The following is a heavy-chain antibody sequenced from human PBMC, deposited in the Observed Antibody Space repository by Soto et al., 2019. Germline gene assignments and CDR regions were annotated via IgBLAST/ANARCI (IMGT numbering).Heavy chain of an antibody. Sequence: PGGSLRLSCAASGFTFSSYWMSWVRQAPGKGLEWVANIKQDGSEKYYVDSVKGRFTISRDNAKNSLYLQMNSLRAEDTAVYYCARDEGGSDYYYYYGMDVWGQGTTVTV. J-gene: IGHJ6*02. D-gene: IGHD3-16*01. CDR2: IKQDGSEK. CDR1: GFTFSSYW. V-gene: IGHV3-7*03. CDR3: ARDEGGSDYYYYYGMDV.